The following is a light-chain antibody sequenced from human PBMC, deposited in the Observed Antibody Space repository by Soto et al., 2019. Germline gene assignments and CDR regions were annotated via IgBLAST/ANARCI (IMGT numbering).Light chain of an antibody. J-gene: IGLJ2*01. CDR2: GNS. CDR3: SSYAASSHLL. Sequence: QSVLTQPPSVSGAPGQRVIISCTGNSSNIGAGYDVHWYQQLPGTAPKLLIYGNSNRPSGVPDRFSGSKSGTSASLAITGLQAEDEADYYCSSYAASSHLLFGGGTKLTVL. V-gene: IGLV1-40*01. CDR1: SSNIGAGYD.